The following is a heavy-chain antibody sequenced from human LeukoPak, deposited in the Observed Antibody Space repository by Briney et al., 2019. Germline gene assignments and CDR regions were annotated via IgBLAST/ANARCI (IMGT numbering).Heavy chain of an antibody. Sequence: GGSLRLSCAASGFTFSSYGMHWVRQAPGKGLEWVAVAWHDGSNKYYADSVKGRFTISRDNSKNTLYPQMNSLRAEDTAVYYCARERSYGGNSAAFDYWGQGTLVTVSS. D-gene: IGHD4-23*01. CDR1: GFTFSSYG. J-gene: IGHJ4*02. V-gene: IGHV3-33*01. CDR2: AWHDGSNK. CDR3: ARERSYGGNSAAFDY.